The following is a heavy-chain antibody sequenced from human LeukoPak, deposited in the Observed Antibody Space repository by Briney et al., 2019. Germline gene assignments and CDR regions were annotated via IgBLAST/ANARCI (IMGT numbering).Heavy chain of an antibody. CDR2: VSSGSVTI. CDR3: ARLYCSGGSCPQDY. J-gene: IGHJ4*02. Sequence: GGSLRLSCTVSGFTISSYSMNWVRQAPGKGLEWVSYVSSGSVTIYYADSVKGRFTISRDNAKNSLYLQMNSLRDEDTAVYYCARLYCSGGSCPQDYWGRGTLVTVSS. D-gene: IGHD2-15*01. CDR1: GFTISSYS. V-gene: IGHV3-48*02.